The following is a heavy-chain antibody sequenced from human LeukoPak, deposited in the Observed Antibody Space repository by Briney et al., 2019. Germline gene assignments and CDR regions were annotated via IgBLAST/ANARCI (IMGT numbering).Heavy chain of an antibody. D-gene: IGHD3-10*01. Sequence: GGSLRFSCAASGFTFRRYAMNWVRQAPGKGLEWVSGISSSGGSTYYADSVKGRFTISRDNSKNTLHLQMNSPRAEDTAVYYCARVPKQRLLLQWFSDLWGQGTPLIVPS. CDR2: ISSSGGST. V-gene: IGHV3-23*01. J-gene: IGHJ4*02. CDR1: GFTFRRYA. CDR3: ARVPKQRLLLQWFSDL.